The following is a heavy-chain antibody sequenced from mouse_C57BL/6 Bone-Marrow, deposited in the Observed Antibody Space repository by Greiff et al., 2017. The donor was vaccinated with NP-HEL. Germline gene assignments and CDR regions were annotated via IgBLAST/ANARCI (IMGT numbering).Heavy chain of an antibody. D-gene: IGHD1-1*01. Sequence: QVQLQQPGAELVKPGASVKLSCKASGYTFTSYWMHWVKQRPRQGLEWIGMIHPNSGSTNYNEKFKSKATLTVDKSSSTAYMQLSSLTSEDSAVYYCARWDYYGSSTYFDYWGQGTTLTVSS. CDR1: GYTFTSYW. CDR2: IHPNSGST. CDR3: ARWDYYGSSTYFDY. J-gene: IGHJ2*01. V-gene: IGHV1-64*01.